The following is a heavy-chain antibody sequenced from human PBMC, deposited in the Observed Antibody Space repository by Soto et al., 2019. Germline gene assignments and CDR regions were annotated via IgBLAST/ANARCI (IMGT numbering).Heavy chain of an antibody. Sequence: PSETLSLTCSVSGGSMRSGSYYWTWIRQHPGKGLEWVAYISNSGNTYYNPSLETRLTISLDTSKNLFSLSLTSVTAADTALYYCARGSFSSSSSWFDPWGQGTLVTVPQ. CDR3: ARGSFSSSSSWFDP. J-gene: IGHJ5*02. D-gene: IGHD6-6*01. CDR2: ISNSGNT. V-gene: IGHV4-31*03. CDR1: GGSMRSGSYY.